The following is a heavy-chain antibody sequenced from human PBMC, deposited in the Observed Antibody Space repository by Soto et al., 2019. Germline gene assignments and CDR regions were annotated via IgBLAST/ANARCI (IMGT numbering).Heavy chain of an antibody. D-gene: IGHD6-19*01. V-gene: IGHV3-33*01. J-gene: IGHJ6*03. CDR3: ARDRIAVAGPHYYYYYYMDG. Sequence: GGSLRLSCAASGFTFSSYGMHWVRQAPGKGLEWVAVIWYDGSNKYYADSVKGRFTISRDNSKNTLYLQMNSLRAEDTAVYYCARDRIAVAGPHYYYYYYMDGWGKGTTVTVSS. CDR2: IWYDGSNK. CDR1: GFTFSSYG.